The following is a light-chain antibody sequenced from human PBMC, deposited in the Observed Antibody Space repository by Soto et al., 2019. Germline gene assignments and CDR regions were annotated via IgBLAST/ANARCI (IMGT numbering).Light chain of an antibody. CDR2: DAS. J-gene: IGKJ1*01. V-gene: IGKV1-5*01. Sequence: DIHIILFPSTPFSSVRDRVTITFLASQSISSWLAWDQQKPGKAPKLLIYDASSLESGVPSRFSGSGSGTEFTLTISSLQPDDFATYYCQQYNSYSGTFGQGTKVDI. CDR1: QSISSW. CDR3: QQYNSYSGT.